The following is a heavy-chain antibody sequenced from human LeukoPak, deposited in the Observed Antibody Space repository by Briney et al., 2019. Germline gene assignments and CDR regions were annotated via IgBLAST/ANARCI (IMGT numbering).Heavy chain of an antibody. CDR3: ARDRNPPYYDTSGHYPPYFDY. V-gene: IGHV1-18*01. J-gene: IGHJ4*02. CDR1: GYTFTRNG. Sequence: EASVMVSCKASGYTFTRNGISWVRLAPGQGLEWMGWISAQNGNTKYADKFQDRVAMTTDTSTNTAYMELRSLRSDDTAVYYCARDRNPPYYDTSGHYPPYFDYWGQGTLVTVSS. D-gene: IGHD3-22*01. CDR2: ISAQNGNT.